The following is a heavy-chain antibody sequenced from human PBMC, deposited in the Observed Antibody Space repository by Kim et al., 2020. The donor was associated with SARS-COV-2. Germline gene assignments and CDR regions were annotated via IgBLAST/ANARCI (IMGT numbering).Heavy chain of an antibody. CDR3: AFGVV. V-gene: IGHV3-15*01. CDR2: IKSEEDGGTT. Sequence: GGSLRLSCTTFGDSFITAWMTWVRQAPGRRLEWVGRIKSEEDGGTTDYAVSVEGRFAISRDDSTNTVFLQMNHLKIEDTAVYFCAFGVVWGQGTAVIVSS. CDR1: GDSFITAW. J-gene: IGHJ4*02. D-gene: IGHD3-3*01.